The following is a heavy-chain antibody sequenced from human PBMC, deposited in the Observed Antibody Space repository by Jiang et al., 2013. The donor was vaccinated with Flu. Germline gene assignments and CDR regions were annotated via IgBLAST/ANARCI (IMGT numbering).Heavy chain of an antibody. D-gene: IGHD2-15*01. CDR3: ATASPGDLLRN. Sequence: VQLVESGGGLVKPGRSLRLSCTASGFTFGDYAMSWFRQAPGKGLAWVSRINNDGSRTNYADPAKGRFTISRDNAKNTLYLQMNSLRAEDTAVYYCATASPGDLLRNWGRGILVTVSS. CDR1: GFTFGDYA. J-gene: IGHJ4*02. CDR2: INNDGSRT. V-gene: IGHV3-74*02.